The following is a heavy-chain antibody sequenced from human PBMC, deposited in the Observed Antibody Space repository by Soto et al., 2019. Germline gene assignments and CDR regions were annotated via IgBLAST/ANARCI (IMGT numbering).Heavy chain of an antibody. CDR2: IDPIYSYT. CDR3: ANHGVKRSRSLYKWFDR. D-gene: IGHD2-8*01. CDR1: GYSFTSYL. V-gene: IGHV5-10-1*01. Sequence: PGESLKISCKGAGYSFTSYLIRWFRQMPWKGLELIWRIDPIYSYTNDSPSFQGHVTISVDQPLSNASLQWSSLTASAPDMYYCANHGVKRSRSLYKWFDRWRQGTLVTV. J-gene: IGHJ5*02.